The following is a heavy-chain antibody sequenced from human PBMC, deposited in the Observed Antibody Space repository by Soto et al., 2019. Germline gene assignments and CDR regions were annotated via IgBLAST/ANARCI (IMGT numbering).Heavy chain of an antibody. CDR2: IKSKTDGGTT. Sequence: EVQLVESGGGLVKPGGSLRLSCAASGFTFSNAWMSWVRQAPGKGLEWVGRIKSKTDGGTTDYAAPVKGRFTISRADSKTTLYMQMNSMRPEDTAVYYCSTGWTTKLRYVDWYSPPGPRWVYYGMNVWGQGTTVAVSS. J-gene: IGHJ6*02. CDR3: STGWTTKLRYVDWYSPPGPRWVYYGMNV. D-gene: IGHD3-9*01. V-gene: IGHV3-15*01. CDR1: GFTFSNAW.